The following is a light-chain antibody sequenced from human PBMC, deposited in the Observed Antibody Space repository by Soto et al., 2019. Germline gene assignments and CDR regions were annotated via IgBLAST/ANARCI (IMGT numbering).Light chain of an antibody. CDR2: GHN. CDR3: QSYDNSLSGSGV. Sequence: QSVLTQPPSVSGAPGQRVTISYTGSTSNIGAGYEVHWYQQLPGTAPKLLVSGHNIRPSGVPDRFSGFKSGASASLVITGLQAEDEADYYCQSYDNSLSGSGVFGGGTKLTVL. CDR1: TSNIGAGYE. J-gene: IGLJ3*02. V-gene: IGLV1-40*01.